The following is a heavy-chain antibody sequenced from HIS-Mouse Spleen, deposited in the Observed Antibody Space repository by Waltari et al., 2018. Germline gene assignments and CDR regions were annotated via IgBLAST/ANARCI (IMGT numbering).Heavy chain of an antibody. CDR3: ARIAEGYSSGWYAFDY. J-gene: IGHJ4*02. CDR1: GFSLSTSGTC. CDR2: IDWDDDK. Sequence: QVTLRESGPALVKPTQTRTLTCTFSGFSLSTSGTCVSWIRQPPGKALEWLARIDWDDDKYYSTSLKTRLTISKDTSKNQVVLTMTNMDPVDTATYYCARIAEGYSSGWYAFDYWGQGTLVTVSS. V-gene: IGHV2-70*15. D-gene: IGHD6-19*01.